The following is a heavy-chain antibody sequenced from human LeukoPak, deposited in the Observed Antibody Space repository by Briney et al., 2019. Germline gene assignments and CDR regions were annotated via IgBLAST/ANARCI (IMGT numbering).Heavy chain of an antibody. CDR2: MNPNSGNT. CDR3: ARGPRIAAAAVQSTPNDY. J-gene: IGHJ4*02. D-gene: IGHD6-13*01. CDR1: GYTFTSYD. V-gene: IGHV1-8*01. Sequence: GASVKVSCKASGYTFTSYDINWVRQATGQGLEWMGWMNPNSGNTGYAQKFQGRVTMTRNTSISTAYMELSSLRSEDTAVYYCARGPRIAAAAVQSTPNDYWGQGTLVTVSS.